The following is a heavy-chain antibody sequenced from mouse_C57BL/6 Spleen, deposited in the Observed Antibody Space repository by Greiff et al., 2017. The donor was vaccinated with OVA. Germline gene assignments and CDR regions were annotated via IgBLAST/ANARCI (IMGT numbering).Heavy chain of an antibody. CDR2: IDPETGGT. CDR1: GYTFTDYE. Sequence: QVQLQQSGAELVRPGASVTLSCKASGYTFTDYEMHWVKQTPVHGLEWIGAIDPETGGTAYNQKFKGKAILTADKSSSTAYMELRSLTSEDSAVYYCTRGYSPYFDYWGQGTTRTVSS. D-gene: IGHD2-14*01. CDR3: TRGYSPYFDY. J-gene: IGHJ2*01. V-gene: IGHV1-15*01.